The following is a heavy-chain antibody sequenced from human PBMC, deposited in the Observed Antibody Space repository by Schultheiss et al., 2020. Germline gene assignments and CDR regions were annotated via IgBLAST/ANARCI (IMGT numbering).Heavy chain of an antibody. Sequence: SETLSLTCAVYGESFSGYYWSWIRQPPGKGLEWIGEINHSGSTNYNPSLKSRVTISVDTSKNQFSLKLSSVTAADTALYYCARHELYCSSTSCWRGPYYGMDVWGKGTTVNGYS. CDR2: INHSGST. J-gene: IGHJ6*04. V-gene: IGHV4-34*01. CDR3: ARHELYCSSTSCWRGPYYGMDV. D-gene: IGHD2-2*01. CDR1: GESFSGYY.